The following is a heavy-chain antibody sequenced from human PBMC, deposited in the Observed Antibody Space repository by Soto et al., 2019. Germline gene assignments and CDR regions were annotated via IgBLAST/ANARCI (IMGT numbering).Heavy chain of an antibody. D-gene: IGHD2-15*01. CDR3: ARGLGVVVVAATPSYYYYMDV. CDR1: GGSFSGYY. V-gene: IGHV4-34*01. J-gene: IGHJ6*03. Sequence: QVQLQQWGAGLLKPSETLSLTCAVYGGSFSGYYWSWIRQPPGKGLEWIGEINHSGSTNYNPSLKGRVNISVDTSKNQFSLELRSVTAADTAVYYCARGLGVVVVAATPSYYYYMDVWGKGTTVTVSS. CDR2: INHSGST.